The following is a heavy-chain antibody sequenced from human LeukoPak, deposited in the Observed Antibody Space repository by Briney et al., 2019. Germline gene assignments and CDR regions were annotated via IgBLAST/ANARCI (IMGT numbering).Heavy chain of an antibody. V-gene: IGHV3-23*01. CDR2: ISGSGGST. D-gene: IGHD3-10*02. Sequence: PGGSLRLSCAASGFTFSSYAMSWVRQAPGRGLEWVSAISGSGGSTYYADSVKGRFTISRDNSKNTLYLQMNSLRAEDTAVYYCAKRGIYVRGAVYYYYMDVWGKGTTVTVSS. J-gene: IGHJ6*03. CDR3: AKRGIYVRGAVYYYYMDV. CDR1: GFTFSSYA.